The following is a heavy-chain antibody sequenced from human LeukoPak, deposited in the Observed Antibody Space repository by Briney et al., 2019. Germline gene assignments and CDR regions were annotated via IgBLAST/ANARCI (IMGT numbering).Heavy chain of an antibody. J-gene: IGHJ4*02. CDR2: IYYSGST. V-gene: IGHV4-30-4*08. D-gene: IGHD3-22*01. CDR3: AGEDDSSGYYNY. Sequence: SETLSLTCTVSGGSISSGDYYWSWIRQPPGKGLEWIGYIYYSGSTYYNPSLKSRVTISVDTSKNQFSLKLSSVTAAGTAVYYCAGEDDSSGYYNYWGQGTLVTVSS. CDR1: GGSISSGDYY.